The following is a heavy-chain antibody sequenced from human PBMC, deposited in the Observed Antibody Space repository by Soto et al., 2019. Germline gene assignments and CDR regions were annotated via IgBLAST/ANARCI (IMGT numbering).Heavy chain of an antibody. Sequence: GESLKISCKGSGYSFTSYWISWVRQMPGKGLEWMGRIDPSDSYTNYSPSFQGHVTISADKSISTAYLQWSSLKASDTAMYYCARRRARGRGLYYYGSGSPQYYYYGMDVWGQGTTVTVSS. J-gene: IGHJ6*02. V-gene: IGHV5-10-1*01. D-gene: IGHD3-10*01. CDR3: ARRRARGRGLYYYGSGSPQYYYYGMDV. CDR1: GYSFTSYW. CDR2: IDPSDSYT.